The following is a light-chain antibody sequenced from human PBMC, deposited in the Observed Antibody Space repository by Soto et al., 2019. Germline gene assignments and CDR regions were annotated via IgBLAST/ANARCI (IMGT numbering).Light chain of an antibody. Sequence: QLVLTQSPSASASLGASVKLTCTLSSGQSSYAIAWHQQQPEKGPRYLMKLNSDGSHSKGDGIPDRFSGSSSGAERYLTISCLQSEDEADYYCQTWGTGIRVFGGATKVTVL. CDR1: SGQSSYA. CDR2: LNSDGSH. J-gene: IGLJ2*01. CDR3: QTWGTGIRV. V-gene: IGLV4-69*01.